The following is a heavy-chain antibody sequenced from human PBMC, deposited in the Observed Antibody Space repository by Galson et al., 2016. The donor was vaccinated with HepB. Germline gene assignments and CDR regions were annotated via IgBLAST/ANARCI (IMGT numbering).Heavy chain of an antibody. V-gene: IGHV1-3*01. CDR3: ARTPDIYCSSTSCYVGVFDY. Sequence: SCKASGYTFTSYAMHWVRQAPGQRLEWMGWLNAGNGNPKYSQKFQGRVTITRDTSASTAYMELSSLRSEDTAVYYCARTPDIYCSSTSCYVGVFDYWGQGTLVTVSS. CDR2: LNAGNGNP. J-gene: IGHJ4*02. CDR1: GYTFTSYA. D-gene: IGHD2-2*01.